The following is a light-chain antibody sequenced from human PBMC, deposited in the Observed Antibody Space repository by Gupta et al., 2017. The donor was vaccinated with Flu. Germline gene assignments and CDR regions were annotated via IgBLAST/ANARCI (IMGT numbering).Light chain of an antibody. CDR3: SSHTRINSSV. J-gene: IGLJ3*02. V-gene: IGLV2-14*01. Sequence: LTQPASVSGSRGQSIAISCTGTSSDVGGYNYVSLYQQYQGEAPKLIIYEVSHRPSGVSARFSGSKYGITASLTISRFQPQDQGDYYCSSHTRINSSVFG. CDR2: EVS. CDR1: SSDVGGYNY.